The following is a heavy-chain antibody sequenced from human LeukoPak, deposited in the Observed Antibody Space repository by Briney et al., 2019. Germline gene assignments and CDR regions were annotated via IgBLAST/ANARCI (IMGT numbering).Heavy chain of an antibody. J-gene: IGHJ4*02. CDR1: GFTFSSYA. V-gene: IGHV3-23*01. D-gene: IGHD1-26*01. CDR3: AKARWELLDFDY. CDR2: ISGSGGST. Sequence: GGSLRLSCAASGFTFSSYAMSWVRQAPGKGLEWVSAISGSGGSTYYADSVKGRSTISRDNSKNTLYLQMNSLRAEDTAVYYCAKARWELLDFDYWGQGTLVTVSS.